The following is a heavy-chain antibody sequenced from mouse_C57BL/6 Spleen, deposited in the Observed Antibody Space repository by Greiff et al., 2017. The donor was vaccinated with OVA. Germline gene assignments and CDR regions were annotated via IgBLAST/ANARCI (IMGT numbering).Heavy chain of an antibody. V-gene: IGHV1-85*01. CDR1: GYTFTSYD. Sequence: QVQLKESGPELVKPGASVKLSCKASGYTFTSYDINWVKQRPGQGLEWIGWIYPRDGSTKYNEKFKGKATLTVDTSSSTAYMELHSLTSEDSAVYFCARRTTVANFDYWGQGTTLTVSS. J-gene: IGHJ2*01. CDR3: ARRTTVANFDY. D-gene: IGHD1-1*01. CDR2: IYPRDGST.